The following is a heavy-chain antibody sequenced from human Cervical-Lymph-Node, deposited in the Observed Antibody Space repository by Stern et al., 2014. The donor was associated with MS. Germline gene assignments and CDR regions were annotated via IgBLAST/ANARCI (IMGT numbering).Heavy chain of an antibody. V-gene: IGHV3-23*04. CDR3: AKGSTGDNIWFDS. D-gene: IGHD1-1*01. CDR2: ITASGDRT. Sequence: EVQLVESGGNLAQPGGSLRLSCAASGFTLSSYAMRWVRQAPGKGLEWVSIITASGDRTEYIGVVKGRFTMSRDNSKNTLYLQMNSLRAEDTAVYYCAKGSTGDNIWFDSWGRGTLVTVSS. J-gene: IGHJ5*01. CDR1: GFTLSSYA.